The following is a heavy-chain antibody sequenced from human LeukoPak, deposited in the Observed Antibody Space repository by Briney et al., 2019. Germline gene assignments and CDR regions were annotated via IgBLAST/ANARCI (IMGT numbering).Heavy chain of an antibody. V-gene: IGHV1-8*01. D-gene: IGHD3-3*01. Sequence: GASVKVSYKTSGYSFTSYDINWVRQAPGQGLEWMGWMNPNNGNTGYAQKFQGRVTITRNTSISTAYMELSSLRSEDTAVYYCAREPARHAILRFLEWSKGPYYFDYWGQGTLVTVSS. CDR1: GYSFTSYD. J-gene: IGHJ4*02. CDR3: AREPARHAILRFLEWSKGPYYFDY. CDR2: MNPNNGNT.